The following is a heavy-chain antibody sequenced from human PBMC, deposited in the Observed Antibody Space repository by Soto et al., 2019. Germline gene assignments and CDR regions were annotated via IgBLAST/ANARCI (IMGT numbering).Heavy chain of an antibody. J-gene: IGHJ6*02. Sequence: GESLKISCKGSGYSFASQWIGWVRQMPGKGLEWMGKIYPADSDTRYSPSFAGQVTISVDKSISTVYLQWSSAKASGTVMYYCARIRFTTTSHYDYFYGTDVGCQGTTVTISS. CDR3: ARIRFTTTSHYDYFYGTDV. CDR2: IYPADSDT. V-gene: IGHV5-51*01. D-gene: IGHD3-22*01. CDR1: GYSFASQW.